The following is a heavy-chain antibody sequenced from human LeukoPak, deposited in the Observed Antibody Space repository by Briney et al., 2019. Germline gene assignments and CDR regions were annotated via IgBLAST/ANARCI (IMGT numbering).Heavy chain of an antibody. CDR3: ARVLHCSSTSCYAFDY. Sequence: SETLSLTRTVSGGSISSGDYYWSWIRQPPGKGLEWIGYIYYSGSTYYNPSLKSRVTISVDTSKNQFSLKLSSVTAADTAVYYCARVLHCSSTSCYAFDYWGQGTLVTVSS. J-gene: IGHJ4*02. V-gene: IGHV4-30-4*01. CDR2: IYYSGST. CDR1: GGSISSGDYY. D-gene: IGHD2-2*01.